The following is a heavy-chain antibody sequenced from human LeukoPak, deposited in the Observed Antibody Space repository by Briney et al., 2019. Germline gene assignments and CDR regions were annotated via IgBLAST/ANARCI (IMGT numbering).Heavy chain of an antibody. J-gene: IGHJ6*04. V-gene: IGHV3-48*03. CDR1: GFTFSTYE. CDR2: ISSSGRTI. D-gene: IGHD3-10*02. CDR3: AELGITMIGGV. Sequence: GGSLRLSCAASGFTFSTYEMNWVRQAPGKGLEWVSYISSSGRTIYYADSVKGRFTISRDNAKNSLYLQMNSLRAEDTAVYYCAELGITMIGGVWGKGTTVTVSS.